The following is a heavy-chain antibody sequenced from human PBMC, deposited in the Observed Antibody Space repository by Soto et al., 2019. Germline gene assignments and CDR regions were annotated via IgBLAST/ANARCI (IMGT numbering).Heavy chain of an antibody. D-gene: IGHD3-10*01. CDR3: ARAVRTGFYGMDV. V-gene: IGHV1-69*13. J-gene: IGHJ6*02. Sequence: SVKVSCKASGGTFSNYAISWVRQAPGQGLEWVGGIIPMFGTSNYAQNFQGRVSITADESTSTAYMELSSLRSEDTAVYYCARAVRTGFYGMDVWGQGTTVTVSS. CDR2: IIPMFGTS. CDR1: GGTFSNYA.